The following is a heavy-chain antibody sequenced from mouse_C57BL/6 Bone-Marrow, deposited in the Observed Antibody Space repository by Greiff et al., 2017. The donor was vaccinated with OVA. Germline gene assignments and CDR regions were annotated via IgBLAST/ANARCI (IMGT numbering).Heavy chain of an antibody. CDR2: ISYDGSN. CDR1: GYSITSGYS. J-gene: IGHJ2*01. V-gene: IGHV3-6*01. CDR3: ARWHYSLDY. D-gene: IGHD2-12*01. Sequence: EVQVVESGPGLVKPSQSLSLTCSVTGYSITSGYSWNWIRQFPGNKLEWMGYISYDGSNNYNPSLKNRISITRDTSKNQFFLKLNSVTTEDTATYYCARWHYSLDYWGQGTTLTVSS.